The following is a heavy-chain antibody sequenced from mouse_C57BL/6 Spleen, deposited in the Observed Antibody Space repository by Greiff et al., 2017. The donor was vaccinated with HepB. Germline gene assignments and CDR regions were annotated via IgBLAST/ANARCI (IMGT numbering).Heavy chain of an antibody. V-gene: IGHV1-64*01. Sequence: QVQLKESGAELVKPGASVKLSCKASGYTFTSYWMHWVKQRPGQGLEWIGMIHPNSGSTNYNEKFKSKATLTVDKSSSTAYMQLSSLTSEDSAVYYCARWGVAHFDYWGQGTTLTVSS. CDR3: ARWGVAHFDY. CDR1: GYTFTSYW. D-gene: IGHD1-1*02. CDR2: IHPNSGST. J-gene: IGHJ2*01.